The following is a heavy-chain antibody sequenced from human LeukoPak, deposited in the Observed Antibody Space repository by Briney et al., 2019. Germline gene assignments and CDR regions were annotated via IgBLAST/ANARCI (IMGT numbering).Heavy chain of an antibody. CDR2: IYNTETT. CDR1: GGSINSYY. Sequence: SETLSLTCTVSGGSINSYYWSWIRQPPGKGLEWIGYIYNTETTNFNPSLESRVTISVYTSGNQFSLKLSSVTAADTAVYYCVMQRDGYNWGFDYWGQGTLVTVSS. CDR3: VMQRDGYNWGFDY. D-gene: IGHD5-24*01. J-gene: IGHJ4*02. V-gene: IGHV4-59*01.